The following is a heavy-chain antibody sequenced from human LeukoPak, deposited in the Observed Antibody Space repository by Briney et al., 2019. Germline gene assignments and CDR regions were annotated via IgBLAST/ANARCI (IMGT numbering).Heavy chain of an antibody. CDR1: GYTLTELS. CDR2: FDPEDGET. V-gene: IGHV1-24*01. J-gene: IGHJ4*02. D-gene: IGHD2-15*01. CDR3: ATEGRSVVVAARVFDY. Sequence: GASVKVSCKVSGYTLTELSMHWVRQAPGKGLEWMGGFDPEDGETIYAQKFQGRVTMTEDTSTDTAYMELSSLRSEDTAAYYCATEGRSVVVAARVFDYWGQGTLVTVSS.